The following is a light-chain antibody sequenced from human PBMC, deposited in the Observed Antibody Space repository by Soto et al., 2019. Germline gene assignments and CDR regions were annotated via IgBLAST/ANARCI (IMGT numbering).Light chain of an antibody. Sequence: LTQPPSASGSPGQSVTISCSGTSSGVGAYNYVSWYQQHPGKAPRLLIYEVSQRPSGVPDRFSGSKSANTASLTVSGLQPEDEADYYCSSYAGTNNLLYVFGTGTKVTVL. CDR3: SSYAGTNNLLYV. CDR1: SSGVGAYNY. V-gene: IGLV2-8*01. J-gene: IGLJ1*01. CDR2: EVS.